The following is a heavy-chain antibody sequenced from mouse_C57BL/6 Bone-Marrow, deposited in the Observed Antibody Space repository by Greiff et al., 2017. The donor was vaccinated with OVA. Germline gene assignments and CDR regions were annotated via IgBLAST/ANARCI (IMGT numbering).Heavy chain of an antibody. V-gene: IGHV1-22*01. J-gene: IGHJ3*01. Sequence: EVKLLESGPELVKPGASVKMSCKASGYTFTDYNMHWVKQSHGKSLEWIGYINPNNGGTSYNQKFKGKATLTVNKSSSTAYMELRSLTSEDSAVYYCARKGYDYEAWFAYWGQGTLVTVSA. CDR1: GYTFTDYN. CDR2: INPNNGGT. CDR3: ARKGYDYEAWFAY. D-gene: IGHD2-4*01.